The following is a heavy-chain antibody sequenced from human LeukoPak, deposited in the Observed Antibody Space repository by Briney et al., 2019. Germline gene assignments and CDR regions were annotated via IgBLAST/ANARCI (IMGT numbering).Heavy chain of an antibody. CDR1: GYSFTTYG. CDR2: ISASNGNT. CDR3: ARALYYFYYMDV. V-gene: IGHV1-18*01. Sequence: ASVKVSCKASGYSFTTYGISWVRQAPGQGREWRGWISASNGNTNYAQNLQGRVTMTTDTSTNTAYMEVRSLRSDDTAVYYCARALYYFYYMDVWGKGTTVIVSS. J-gene: IGHJ6*03.